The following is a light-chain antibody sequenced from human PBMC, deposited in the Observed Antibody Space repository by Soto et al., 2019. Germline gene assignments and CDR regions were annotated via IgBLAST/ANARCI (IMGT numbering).Light chain of an antibody. CDR3: SSYAGSNILYV. CDR1: SSDVGGYNY. J-gene: IGLJ1*01. V-gene: IGLV2-8*01. CDR2: EVS. Sequence: QSVLTQPPSASVSPGQSVTISCTGTSSDVGGYNYVSWYQQHPGKAPKLMIYEVSKRPSGVPDRSSGSKSGNTASLTVSGLQAEDEADYYCSSYAGSNILYVFGTGTKVTVL.